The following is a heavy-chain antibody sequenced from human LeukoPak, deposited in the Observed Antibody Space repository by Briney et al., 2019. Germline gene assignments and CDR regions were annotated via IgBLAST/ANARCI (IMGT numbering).Heavy chain of an antibody. CDR1: GYTFTSYY. J-gene: IGHJ5*02. Sequence: ASVKVSCKASGYTFTSYYMHWVRQAPGQGLEWMGIINPSGGSTSYAQKFQGRVTMTRDTSTSTDYMELSSLRSEDTAVYYGARDGPSSSSVSGFDPWGQGTLVTVSS. D-gene: IGHD6-6*01. CDR2: INPSGGST. CDR3: ARDGPSSSSVSGFDP. V-gene: IGHV1-46*01.